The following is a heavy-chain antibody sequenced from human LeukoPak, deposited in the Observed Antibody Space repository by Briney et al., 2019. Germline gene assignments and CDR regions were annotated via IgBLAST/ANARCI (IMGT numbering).Heavy chain of an antibody. Sequence: AGGSLRLSCAASGFTFSSYDMHWVRQATGKGLEWVSAIGTAGDTYYPGSVKGRFTISRENAKNSLYLQMNSLRAGDTAVYYCARDRGLYDSSGYYYLDYWGQGTLVTVSS. CDR1: GFTFSSYD. J-gene: IGHJ4*02. CDR3: ARDRGLYDSSGYYYLDY. D-gene: IGHD3-22*01. CDR2: IGTAGDT. V-gene: IGHV3-13*01.